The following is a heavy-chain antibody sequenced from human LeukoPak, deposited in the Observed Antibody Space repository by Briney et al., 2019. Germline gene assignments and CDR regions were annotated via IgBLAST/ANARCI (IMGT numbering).Heavy chain of an antibody. V-gene: IGHV4-39*01. CDR3: ARADQNDFWSGYYTDNWFDP. D-gene: IGHD3-3*01. Sequence: SETLSLTCTVSGGSTSSSNYYWGWIRQPPGKGLEWIGGIHYSGNTYYNPSLKSRVTISVDTSKNQFSLKLSSVTAADTAVYYCARADQNDFWSGYYTDNWFDPWGQGTLVTVSS. J-gene: IGHJ5*02. CDR1: GGSTSSSNYY. CDR2: IHYSGNT.